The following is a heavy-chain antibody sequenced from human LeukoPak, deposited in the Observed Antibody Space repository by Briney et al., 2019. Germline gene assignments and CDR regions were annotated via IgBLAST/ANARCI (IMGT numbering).Heavy chain of an antibody. V-gene: IGHV1-2*02. CDR3: ARDGEYGTGSYYRGCFDY. CDR2: IHPRSGET. Sequence: ASVKVSCKTSGYSFTAFYIHWVRQAPGQGLEWIGWIHPRSGETNYAYKFKGRVTMTRDTSISKVYMDLGSLRSDDTAVYYCARDGEYGTGSYYRGCFDYWGQGILVTVSS. D-gene: IGHD3-10*01. CDR1: GYSFTAFY. J-gene: IGHJ4*02.